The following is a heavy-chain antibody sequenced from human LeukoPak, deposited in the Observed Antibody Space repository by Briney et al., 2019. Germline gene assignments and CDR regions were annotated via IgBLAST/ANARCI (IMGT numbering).Heavy chain of an antibody. CDR3: AKEDVPNDY. V-gene: IGHV3-23*01. CDR2: SRIGVTT. Sequence: GGSLRLSCAVSGFTLNSNAMCWVRQAPGKGLEWVSASRIGVTTYYADSVEGRFTISRDTSKNTLYLQMNTLRPEDTAVYYCAKEDVPNDYWGQGTLVPVSS. J-gene: IGHJ4*02. CDR1: GFTLNSNA. D-gene: IGHD2-2*01.